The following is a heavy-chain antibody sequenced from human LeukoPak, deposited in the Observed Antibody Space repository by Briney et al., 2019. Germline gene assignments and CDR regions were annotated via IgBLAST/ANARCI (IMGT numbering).Heavy chain of an antibody. CDR2: ISVSDGST. CDR1: GLTFSSYA. D-gene: IGHD3-10*01. CDR3: AYMRGLYYGIDY. J-gene: IGHJ4*02. Sequence: GGSLRLSCDASGLTFSSYAMTWVRQAAGKGREWVSSISVSDGSTYYADSLKGRFTISRDNSKNTLYLQRNSLRAEDTAVYYCAYMRGLYYGIDYWGQGTLVTVSS. V-gene: IGHV3-23*01.